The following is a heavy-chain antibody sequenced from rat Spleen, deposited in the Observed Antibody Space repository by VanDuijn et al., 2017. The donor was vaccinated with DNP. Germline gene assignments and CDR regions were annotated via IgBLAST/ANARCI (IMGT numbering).Heavy chain of an antibody. CDR2: ITNSGSDT. CDR3: ARGGTTDPYNWFAY. D-gene: IGHD1-11*01. V-gene: IGHV5S13*01. CDR1: GLTFSNYA. Sequence: EVQLVESGGGLVQPGRSLKLSCAASGLTFSNYAMAWVRQAPTKGLEWVASITNSGSDTKYRDSVQGRFTISRDNAKNTLYLQMDSLRYEDTATYYCARGGTTDPYNWFAYWGQGTLVTVSS. J-gene: IGHJ3*01.